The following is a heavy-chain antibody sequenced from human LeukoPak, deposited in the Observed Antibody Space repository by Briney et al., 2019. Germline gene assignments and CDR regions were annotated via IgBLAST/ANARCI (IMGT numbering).Heavy chain of an antibody. CDR3: GRDLGTEVGATDY. D-gene: IGHD1-26*01. V-gene: IGHV3-21*01. CDR2: ITTTGIYI. CDR1: GFTFSSYD. J-gene: IGHJ4*02. Sequence: GGCLRLSCAASGFTFSSYDMNWARQAPAKGLEWVASITTTGIYINYADSVKGRFTISRDNAKNSLFLQMNSLRAEDTAVYYCGRDLGTEVGATDYWGQGTLVTVSS.